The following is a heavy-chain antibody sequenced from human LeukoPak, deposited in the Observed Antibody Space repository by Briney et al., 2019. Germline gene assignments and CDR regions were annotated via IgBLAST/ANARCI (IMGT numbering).Heavy chain of an antibody. V-gene: IGHV7-4-1*02. CDR2: INTNTGNP. CDR1: GYTFTSYA. J-gene: IGHJ4*02. Sequence: ASVKVSCKASGYTFTSYAMNWVRQAPGQGLEWMGWINTNTGNPTYAQGFTGRFVFSLDTSVSTAYLQISSLKAEDTAVYYCARTEMATIMLFFDYWGQGTLVTVSS. CDR3: ARTEMATIMLFFDY. D-gene: IGHD5-24*01.